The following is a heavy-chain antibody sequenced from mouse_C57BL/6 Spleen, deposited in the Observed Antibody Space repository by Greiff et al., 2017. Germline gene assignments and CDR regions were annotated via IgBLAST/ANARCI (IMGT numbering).Heavy chain of an antibody. V-gene: IGHV1-82*01. D-gene: IGHD2-9*01. CDR2: IYPGDGDT. J-gene: IGHJ2*01. Sequence: VQLQQSGPELVKPGASVKISCKASGYAFSSSWMNWVKQRPGKGLEWIGRIYPGDGDTNYNGKFKGKATMTADKSSSTAYMQLSSLTSEDSAVYFFAPTMFTTDYWGQGTTLTVSS. CDR1: GYAFSSSW. CDR3: APTMFTTDY.